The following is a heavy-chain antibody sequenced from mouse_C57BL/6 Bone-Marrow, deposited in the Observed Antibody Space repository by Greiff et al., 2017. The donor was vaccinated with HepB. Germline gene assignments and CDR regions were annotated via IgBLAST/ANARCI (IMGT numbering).Heavy chain of an antibody. CDR3: ARLSYYYGSSYYWYFDV. D-gene: IGHD1-1*01. J-gene: IGHJ1*03. CDR1: GFTFSSYG. V-gene: IGHV5-6*01. CDR2: ISSGGSYT. Sequence: EVNVVESGGDLVKPGGSLKLSCAASGFTFSSYGLSWVRQTPDKRLEWVATISSGGSYTYYPDSVKGRFTISRDNAKNTLYLQMSSLKSEDTAMYYCARLSYYYGSSYYWYFDVWGTGTTVTVSS.